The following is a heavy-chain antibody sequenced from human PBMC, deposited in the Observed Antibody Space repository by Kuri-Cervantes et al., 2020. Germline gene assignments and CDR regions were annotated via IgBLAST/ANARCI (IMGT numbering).Heavy chain of an antibody. CDR3: AKDWAWFDP. J-gene: IGHJ5*02. V-gene: IGHV3-23*01. CDR2: ISGSGGST. CDR1: GGSISSGGYS. D-gene: IGHD7-27*01. Sequence: ETLSLTCAVSGGSISSGGYSWSWVRQAPGKGLEWVSAISGSGGSTYYADSVKGRFTISRDNSKNTLYLQMNSLRAEDTAVYYCAKDWAWFDPWGQGTLVTVSS.